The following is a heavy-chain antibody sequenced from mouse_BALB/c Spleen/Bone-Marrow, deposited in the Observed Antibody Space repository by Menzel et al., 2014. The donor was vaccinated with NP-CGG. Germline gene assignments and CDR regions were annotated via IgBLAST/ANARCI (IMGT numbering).Heavy chain of an antibody. CDR3: ALHYYGSSGFAY. CDR2: IDPANGNT. J-gene: IGHJ3*01. Sequence: VQLKQSGAELVKPGASVKLSCTASGFNIKDTYMHWVKQRPEQGLEWIGRIDPANGNTKYDPKFQGKATITADTSSNTAYLQLSSLTSEDTAVYYCALHYYGSSGFAYWGQGTLVTVSA. V-gene: IGHV14-3*02. D-gene: IGHD1-1*01. CDR1: GFNIKDTY.